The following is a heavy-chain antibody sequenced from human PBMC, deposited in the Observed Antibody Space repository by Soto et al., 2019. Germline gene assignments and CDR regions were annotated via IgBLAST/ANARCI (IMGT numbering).Heavy chain of an antibody. CDR2: IWYDGSNK. CDR3: ARDPNPHIVGATHGMDV. Sequence: GGSLRLSCAASGFTFSSYGMHWVRQAPGKGLEWVAVIWYDGSNKYYADSVKGRFTISRDNSKNTLYLQMNSLRAEDTAVYYCARDPNPHIVGATHGMDVWGQGTTVTVSS. V-gene: IGHV3-33*01. CDR1: GFTFSSYG. J-gene: IGHJ6*02. D-gene: IGHD1-26*01.